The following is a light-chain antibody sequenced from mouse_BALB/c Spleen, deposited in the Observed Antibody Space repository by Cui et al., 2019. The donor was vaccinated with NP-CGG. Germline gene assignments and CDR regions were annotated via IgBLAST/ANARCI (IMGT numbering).Light chain of an antibody. J-gene: IGLJ1*01. CDR2: GTN. CDR1: TGAVTTSNY. CDR3: ALWYSNHWV. Sequence: AAVTQQSALTTSPGERVTLTCRSNTGAVTTSNYANWVQEKPDHLFTGLIGGTNNRAPGVPARFSGSLIGDKAALTITGAQTEDEAIYFCALWYSNHWVFGGGTKLTVL. V-gene: IGLV1*01.